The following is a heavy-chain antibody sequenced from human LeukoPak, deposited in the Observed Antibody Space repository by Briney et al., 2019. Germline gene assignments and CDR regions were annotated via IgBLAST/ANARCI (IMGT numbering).Heavy chain of an antibody. D-gene: IGHD3-10*01. CDR1: GFTFSMSW. CDR3: VGGGFGEAYYYYYYMDV. V-gene: IGHV3-21*04. J-gene: IGHJ6*03. Sequence: GGSLRLSCAASGFTFSMSWMTWVRQAPGKGLEWVSSISSSSSYIYYADSVKGRFTISRDNAKNSLYLQMNSLRAEDTAVYYCVGGGFGEAYYYYYYMDVWGKGTTVTVSS. CDR2: ISSSSSYI.